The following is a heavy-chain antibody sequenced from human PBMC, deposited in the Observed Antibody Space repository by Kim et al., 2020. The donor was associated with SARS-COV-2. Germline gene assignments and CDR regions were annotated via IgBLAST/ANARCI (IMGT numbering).Heavy chain of an antibody. CDR3: TTDPSLYTVVPN. D-gene: IGHD4-17*01. Sequence: DYAAPVKGRFTMSRDDSKNTLYLQMNSLKTEDTAVYYCTTDPSLYTVVPNWGQGTLVTVSS. J-gene: IGHJ4*02. V-gene: IGHV3-15*01.